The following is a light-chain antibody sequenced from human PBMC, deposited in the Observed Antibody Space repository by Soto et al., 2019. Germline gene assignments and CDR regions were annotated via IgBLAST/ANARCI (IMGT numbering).Light chain of an antibody. J-gene: IGLJ3*02. Sequence: QSALTQPASVCGSAGQSITISCTGTSSHVSWYQQHPGKAPKVMIYEVSKRPSGVSNRFSGSKSGNTVSLTISGLQAEDEADYYCCSYAGSYTWVFGGGTKVTVL. CDR2: EVS. CDR3: CSYAGSYTWV. CDR1: SSHV. V-gene: IGLV2-23*02.